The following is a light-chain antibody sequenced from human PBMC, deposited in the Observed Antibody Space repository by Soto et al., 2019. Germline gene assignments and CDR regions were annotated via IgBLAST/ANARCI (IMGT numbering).Light chain of an antibody. Sequence: EIVMTQSPATLSVSPGGRATLSCRASQSIGDTLAWYQQKPGQAPRLLIHGASSRVTGFPARFSGSGSGKDFTLTISSLEPEDFAFYYCQQSSNWPRITFGGVTKVDIK. CDR2: GAS. CDR3: QQSSNWPRIT. CDR1: QSIGDT. V-gene: IGKV3-15*01. J-gene: IGKJ4*01.